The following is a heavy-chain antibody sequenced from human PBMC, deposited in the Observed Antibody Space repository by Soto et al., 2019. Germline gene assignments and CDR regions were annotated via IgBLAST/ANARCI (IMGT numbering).Heavy chain of an antibody. J-gene: IGHJ5*02. D-gene: IGHD2-2*01. V-gene: IGHV1-8*01. CDR2: MNPNSGHT. CDR1: GYTFTSHD. Sequence: QVQLVQSGAEVKKPGASVKVSCKASGYTFTSHDINWMRQATGQGLKWMGWMNPNSGHTNYAQKFQGRVTMTRDTSISTAYMELTSLRSEDTAIYYCASDMSTTWGQGTLVTVSS. CDR3: ASDMSTT.